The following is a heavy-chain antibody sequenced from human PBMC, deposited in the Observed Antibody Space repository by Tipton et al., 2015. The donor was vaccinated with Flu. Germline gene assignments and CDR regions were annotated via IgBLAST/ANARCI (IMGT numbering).Heavy chain of an antibody. CDR3: AGYYYYYGMDV. Sequence: TASGFTFSDYYMSWIRQAPGKGLEWVSYISSSGSTIYYADSVKGRFTISRDNAKNSLYLQMNSLRAEDTAVYYCAGYYYYYGMDVWGQGTTVTVSS. J-gene: IGHJ6*02. CDR1: GFTFSDYY. CDR2: ISSSGSTI. V-gene: IGHV3-11*01.